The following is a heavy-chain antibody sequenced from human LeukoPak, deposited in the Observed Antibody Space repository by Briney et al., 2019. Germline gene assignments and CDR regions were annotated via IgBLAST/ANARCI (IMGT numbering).Heavy chain of an antibody. CDR1: GYTFTSYG. J-gene: IGHJ4*02. V-gene: IGHV1-18*01. CDR3: ARDNPLLDGGATPGDY. Sequence: ASVKVSCKASGYTFTSYGISWVRQAPGQGLEWMGWISAYNGNTNYAQKLLGRVTMTTDTSTSTAYMELRSLRSDDTAVYYCARDNPLLDGGATPGDYWGQGTLVTVSS. CDR2: ISAYNGNT. D-gene: IGHD1-26*01.